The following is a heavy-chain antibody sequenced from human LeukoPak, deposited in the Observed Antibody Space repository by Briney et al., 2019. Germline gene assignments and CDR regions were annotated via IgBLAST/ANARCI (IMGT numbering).Heavy chain of an antibody. D-gene: IGHD4-11*01. CDR3: ARVSQDYSILDGYYYYMDV. CDR2: INPNSGGT. Sequence: ASVTVSCKASGYTFTGYYMHWVRQAPGQGLEWMGWINPNSGGTNYAQKFQGRVTMTRDTSISTAYMELSRLRSDHTAVYYCARVSQDYSILDGYYYYMDVWGKGTTVTVSS. J-gene: IGHJ6*03. CDR1: GYTFTGYY. V-gene: IGHV1-2*02.